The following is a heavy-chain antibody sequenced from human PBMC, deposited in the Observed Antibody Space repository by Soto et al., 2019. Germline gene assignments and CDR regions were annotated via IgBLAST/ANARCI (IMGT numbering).Heavy chain of an antibody. D-gene: IGHD3-3*02. CDR2: ISYDGSNK. Sequence: GGSLRLSCAASGFTFSSYGMHWVRQAPGKGLEWVAVISYDGSNKYYADSVKGRFTISRDNSKNTLYLQMNSLRAEDTAVYYCAKDRSISYYYGMDVWGQGTTVTVSS. V-gene: IGHV3-30*18. CDR1: GFTFSSYG. J-gene: IGHJ6*02. CDR3: AKDRSISYYYGMDV.